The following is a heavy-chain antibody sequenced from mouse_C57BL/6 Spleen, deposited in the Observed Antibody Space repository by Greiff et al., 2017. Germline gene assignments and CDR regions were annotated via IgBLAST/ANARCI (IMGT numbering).Heavy chain of an antibody. V-gene: IGHV1-54*01. J-gene: IGHJ4*01. CDR3: ARGGVTRAMDY. Sequence: VQLQQSGAELVRPGTSVKVSCKASGYAFTNYLIEWVKQRPGQGLEWIGVINPGSGGTNYNEKFKGKATLTADKSSSTAYMQLSSLTSEDSAVYCCARGGVTRAMDYWGQGTSVTVSS. CDR1: GYAFTNYL. D-gene: IGHD2-2*01. CDR2: INPGSGGT.